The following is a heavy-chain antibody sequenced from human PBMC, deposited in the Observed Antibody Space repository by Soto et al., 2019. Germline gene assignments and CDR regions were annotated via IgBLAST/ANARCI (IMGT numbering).Heavy chain of an antibody. Sequence: SETLSLTCTVSGGSISSYHWTWIRQPPGKGLEWLGDVYRGGSTNYNPSLRSRLTMSVDTSNNQFSLKLSSVTAADTAVYYCARLTPSTVAFDYWGQGTLVTVSS. CDR1: GGSISSYH. J-gene: IGHJ4*02. CDR2: VYRGGST. V-gene: IGHV4-59*01. CDR3: ARLTPSTVAFDY. D-gene: IGHD4-17*01.